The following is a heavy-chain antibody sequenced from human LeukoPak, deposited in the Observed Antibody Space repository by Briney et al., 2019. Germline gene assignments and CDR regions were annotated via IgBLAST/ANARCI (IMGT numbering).Heavy chain of an antibody. Sequence: PSETLSLTCAVYGGSFSGYYWSWIRQPPGKGLEWIGEINHSGSTNYNPSLKSRVTISVDTSKNQFSLKLSSVTAADTAVYYCARELRYFDWLSYYFDYRGQGTLVTVSS. CDR3: ARELRYFDWLSYYFDY. CDR2: INHSGST. CDR1: GGSFSGYY. D-gene: IGHD3-9*01. V-gene: IGHV4-34*01. J-gene: IGHJ4*02.